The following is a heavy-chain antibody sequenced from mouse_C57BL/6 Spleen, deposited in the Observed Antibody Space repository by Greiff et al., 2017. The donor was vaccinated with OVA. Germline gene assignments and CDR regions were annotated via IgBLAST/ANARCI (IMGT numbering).Heavy chain of an antibody. J-gene: IGHJ2*01. CDR1: GYTFTSYW. D-gene: IGHD1-1*01. Sequence: VQLQQPGAELVKPGASVKLSCKASGYTFTSYWMHWVKQRPGQGLEWIGMIHPNSGSTNYNEKFKSKATLTVDKSSSTAYMQLSSLTSEHSAVYYCARSLITTVVAPDYGGQGTTLTGSS. CDR2: IHPNSGST. V-gene: IGHV1-64*01. CDR3: ARSLITTVVAPDY.